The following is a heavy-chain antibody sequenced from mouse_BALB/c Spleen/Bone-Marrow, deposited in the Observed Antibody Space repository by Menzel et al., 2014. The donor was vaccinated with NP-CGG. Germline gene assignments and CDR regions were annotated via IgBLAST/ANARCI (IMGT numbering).Heavy chain of an antibody. CDR3: ARSIYDGYSEAMDY. CDR1: GHAFTNYL. V-gene: IGHV1-54*03. CDR2: NNPGSGGT. Sequence: VQLQQSGAELVRPGTSVKVSCKASGHAFTNYLIEWVKQRPGQGIEWIGVNNPGSGGTNYNEKFKGKATLTADKSSSTVYMQLSSLTSDDSAVYFCARSIYDGYSEAMDYWXQGTXVTVSS. J-gene: IGHJ4*01. D-gene: IGHD2-3*01.